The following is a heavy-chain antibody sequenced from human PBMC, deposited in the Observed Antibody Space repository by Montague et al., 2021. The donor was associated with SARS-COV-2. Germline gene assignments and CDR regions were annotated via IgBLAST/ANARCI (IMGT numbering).Heavy chain of an antibody. CDR2: TYNNDRT. J-gene: IGHJ4*02. D-gene: IGHD2-8*02. Sequence: SETLSLTCTVSGGSLSSGDYYWNWIRQPPGKGLEWIGYTYNNDRTNYSPSLESRVSISVDTSENQLSLKPNAVTAADTAVYYWARVGGWSGGLWGQGTLVTVSS. CDR3: ARVGGWSGGL. CDR1: GGSLSSGDYY. V-gene: IGHV4-30-4*08.